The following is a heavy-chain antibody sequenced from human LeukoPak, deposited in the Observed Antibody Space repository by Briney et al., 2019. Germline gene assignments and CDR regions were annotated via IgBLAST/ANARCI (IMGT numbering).Heavy chain of an antibody. J-gene: IGHJ4*02. CDR3: ARDDSLLQFGC. CDR1: GFSFSSDG. D-gene: IGHD5-24*01. Sequence: GGSLRLSCVASGFSFSSDGMNWVRHAPGKGLEWVSGIIPSGVTTYYADSVKGRFAISRDNSKNTVYLQMNSLRAEDTAVYYCARDDSLLQFGCWGQGTLVTVSS. CDR2: IIPSGVTT. V-gene: IGHV3-23*01.